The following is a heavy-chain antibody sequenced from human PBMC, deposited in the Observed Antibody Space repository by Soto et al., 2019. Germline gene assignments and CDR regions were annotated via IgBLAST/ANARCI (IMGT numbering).Heavy chain of an antibody. CDR3: ARDSHDYIWGSYRNGMDV. J-gene: IGHJ6*02. V-gene: IGHV1-69*01. Sequence: QVQLVQSGAEVKKPGSSVKVSCKASGNTFSKYAISWVRQAPGQGLEWMGGLIPILGTAKYAQKFQGRVTIPADESTRTAYMELSSVRFEDTAVYYCARDSHDYIWGSYRNGMDVWGQGTTVSVSS. CDR1: GNTFSKYA. D-gene: IGHD3-16*02. CDR2: LIPILGTA.